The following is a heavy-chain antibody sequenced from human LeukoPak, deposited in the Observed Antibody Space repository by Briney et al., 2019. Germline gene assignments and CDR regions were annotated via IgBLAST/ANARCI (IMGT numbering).Heavy chain of an antibody. V-gene: IGHV3-15*01. D-gene: IGHD6-19*01. CDR2: IKSKTDGGTT. CDR1: GFTFSNAW. J-gene: IGHJ3*02. CDR3: AKYSSGWYGKDAFDI. Sequence: PGGSLRLSCAASGFTFSNAWMSWVRQAPGKGLEWVGRIKSKTDGGTTDYAAPVKGRFTISRDDSKNTLYLQMNSLRAEDTAVYYCAKYSSGWYGKDAFDIWGQGTMVTVSS.